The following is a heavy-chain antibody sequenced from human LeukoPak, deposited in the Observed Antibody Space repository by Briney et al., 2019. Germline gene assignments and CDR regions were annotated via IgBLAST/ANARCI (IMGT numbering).Heavy chain of an antibody. V-gene: IGHV1-69*04. CDR2: IIPILGIA. Sequence: SVKVSCKASGGTFTSYAISWVRQAPGQGLEWMGRIIPILGIANYAQKFQGRVTITADKSTSTAYMELSSLRSEDTAVYYCARDTRYCSSTSCYGDWFDPWGQGTLVTVSS. CDR1: GGTFTSYA. D-gene: IGHD2-2*01. CDR3: ARDTRYCSSTSCYGDWFDP. J-gene: IGHJ5*02.